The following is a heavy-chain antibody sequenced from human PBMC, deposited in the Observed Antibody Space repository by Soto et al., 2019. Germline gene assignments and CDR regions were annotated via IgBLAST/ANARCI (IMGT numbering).Heavy chain of an antibody. CDR3: ARLKVAAAGTWINWFDP. CDR1: GGSISSYY. V-gene: IGHV4-59*08. Sequence: SETLSLTCTASGGSISSYYWSWIRQPPGKGLEWIGYIYYSGSTNYNPSLKSRVTISVDTSKNQFSLKLSSVTAADTAVYYCARLKVAAAGTWINWFDPWGQGTLVTVSS. D-gene: IGHD6-13*01. J-gene: IGHJ5*02. CDR2: IYYSGST.